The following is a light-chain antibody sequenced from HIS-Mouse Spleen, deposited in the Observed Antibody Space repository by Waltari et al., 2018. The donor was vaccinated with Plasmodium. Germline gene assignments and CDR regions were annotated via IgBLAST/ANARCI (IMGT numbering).Light chain of an antibody. J-gene: IGLJ2*01. CDR2: EVS. Sequence: QSALTQPASVSGSPGQSLTLSCTGTSRDVGGYNYVSWYQQPPGKAPKLMIYEVSNRPSGVSNRFSGSKSGNTASLTISGLQAEDEADYYCSSYTSSSTLVVFGGGTKLTVL. CDR1: SRDVGGYNY. CDR3: SSYTSSSTLVV. V-gene: IGLV2-14*01.